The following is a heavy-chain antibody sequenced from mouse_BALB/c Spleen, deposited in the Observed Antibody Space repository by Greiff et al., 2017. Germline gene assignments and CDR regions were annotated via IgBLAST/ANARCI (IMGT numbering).Heavy chain of an antibody. J-gene: IGHJ4*01. CDR3: ARVGWLLPNYAMDY. CDR1: GYAFSSYW. CDR2: IDPANGNT. Sequence: EVQLQQSGAELVRPGSSVKISCKASGYAFSSYWMNWVKQRPEQGLEWIGRIDPANGNTKYDPKFQGKATITADTSSNTAYLQLSSLTSEDTAVYYCARVGWLLPNYAMDYWGQGTSVTVSS. V-gene: IGHV14-1*02. D-gene: IGHD2-3*01.